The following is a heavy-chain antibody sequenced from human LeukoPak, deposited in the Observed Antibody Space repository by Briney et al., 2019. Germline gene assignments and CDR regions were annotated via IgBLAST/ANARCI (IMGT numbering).Heavy chain of an antibody. J-gene: IGHJ4*02. CDR2: ISGSGGST. CDR1: GFTFSSYD. CDR3: AKDSSSGTYYDY. D-gene: IGHD1-26*01. Sequence: PEGSLRLSCAASGFTFSSYDMSWVRQAPGKGLEWVSAISGSGGSTYYADSVKGRFTISRDNSKNTLYLQMNSLRAEDTAVYYCAKDSSSGTYYDYWGQGTLVTVSS. V-gene: IGHV3-23*01.